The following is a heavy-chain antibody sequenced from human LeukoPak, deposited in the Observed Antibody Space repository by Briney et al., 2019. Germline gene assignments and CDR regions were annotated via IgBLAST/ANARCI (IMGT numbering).Heavy chain of an antibody. CDR2: IYYSGST. CDR1: GGSISSYY. J-gene: IGHJ4*02. V-gene: IGHV4-59*08. CDR3: ARHLVFNWGLVGATREGNFDY. D-gene: IGHD1-26*01. Sequence: SETLSLTCTVSGGSISSYYWSWIRQPPGEGLEWIGYIYYSGSTNYNPSLKSRVTISVDTSKNQSSLKLSSVTAADTAVYYCARHLVFNWGLVGATREGNFDYWGQGTLVTVSS.